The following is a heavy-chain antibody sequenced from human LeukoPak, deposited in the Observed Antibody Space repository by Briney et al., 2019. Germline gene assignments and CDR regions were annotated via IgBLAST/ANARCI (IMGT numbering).Heavy chain of an antibody. CDR3: ARAYCGGDCYSLFSYYYYYMDV. CDR1: GFTFSSYG. D-gene: IGHD2-21*02. Sequence: PGGSLRLSCAASGFTFSSYGMHWVRQAPGKGLEWVAFIRYDGSNKYYADSVKGRFTISRDNAKNSLYLQMNSLRAEDTAVYYCARAYCGGDCYSLFSYYYYYMDVWGKGTTVTVSS. CDR2: IRYDGSNK. V-gene: IGHV3-30*02. J-gene: IGHJ6*03.